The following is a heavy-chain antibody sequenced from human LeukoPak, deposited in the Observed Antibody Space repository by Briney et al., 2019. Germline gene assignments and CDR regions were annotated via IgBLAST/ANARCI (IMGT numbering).Heavy chain of an antibody. CDR1: GYTFTGYY. V-gene: IGHV1-46*01. D-gene: IGHD2-15*01. CDR2: INPSGGST. CDR3: ARDGCSGGSCYYYYYYMDV. J-gene: IGHJ6*03. Sequence: GASVKVSCKASGYTFTGYYMHWVRQAPGQGLEWMGIINPSGGSTSYAQKFQGRVTMTRDTSTSTVYMELSSLRSEDTAVYYCARDGCSGGSCYYYYYYMDVWGKGTTVTISS.